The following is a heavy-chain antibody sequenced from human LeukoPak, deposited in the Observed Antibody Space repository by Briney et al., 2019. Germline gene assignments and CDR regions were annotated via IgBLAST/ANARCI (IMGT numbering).Heavy chain of an antibody. J-gene: IGHJ4*02. D-gene: IGHD2-2*01. V-gene: IGHV3-33*01. CDR2: IWYDGSNK. CDR3: ARDSIYCSSTSCYGSFLYFDY. Sequence: PGRSLRLSCAASGFIFSSYGMHWVRQAPGKGLEWVAVIWYDGSNKYYADSVKGRFTISRDNSKNTLYLQMNSLRAEDTAVYYCARDSIYCSSTSCYGSFLYFDYWGQGTLVTVSS. CDR1: GFIFSSYG.